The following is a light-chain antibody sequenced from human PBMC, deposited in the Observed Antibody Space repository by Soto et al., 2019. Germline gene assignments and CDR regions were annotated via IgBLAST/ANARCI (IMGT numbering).Light chain of an antibody. CDR3: AAWDDSLSGREV. CDR2: RNN. V-gene: IGLV1-47*01. Sequence: QSVLTQPPSASGTPGQRVTISCSGSSSNIGSNYVYWYQQLPGTAPKLLIYRNNQRPSGVPDRFSGSKSGTSASLAISGLRSKDEADYYCAAWDDSLSGREVFGGGTKVTVL. CDR1: SSNIGSNY. J-gene: IGLJ2*01.